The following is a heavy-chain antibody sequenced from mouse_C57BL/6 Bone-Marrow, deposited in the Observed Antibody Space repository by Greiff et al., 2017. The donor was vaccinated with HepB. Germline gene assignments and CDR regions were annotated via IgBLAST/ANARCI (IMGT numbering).Heavy chain of an antibody. CDR3: ARDAPITTVVAHWYFDV. D-gene: IGHD1-1*01. CDR2: SRNKANDYTT. CDR1: GFTFSDFY. Sequence: DVKLVESGGGLVQSGRSLRLSCATSGFTFSDFYMEWVRQAPGKGLEWIAASRNKANDYTTEYSASVKGRFIVSRDTSQSILYLQMNALRAEDTAIYYCARDAPITTVVAHWYFDVWGTGTTVTVSS. J-gene: IGHJ1*03. V-gene: IGHV7-1*01.